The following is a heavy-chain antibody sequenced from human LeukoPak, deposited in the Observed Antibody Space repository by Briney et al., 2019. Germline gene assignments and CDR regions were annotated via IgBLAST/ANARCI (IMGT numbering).Heavy chain of an antibody. D-gene: IGHD6-13*01. J-gene: IGHJ4*02. CDR1: GGSISSYY. Sequence: PSETLSLTCTVSGGSISSYYWSWIRQPPGKGLEWIGCIYYSGSTNYNPSLKSRVTISVDTSKNQFSLKLSSVIAADTAVYYCARVGYSSSWYPSPFDYWGQGTLVTVSS. CDR3: ARVGYSSSWYPSPFDY. CDR2: IYYSGST. V-gene: IGHV4-59*01.